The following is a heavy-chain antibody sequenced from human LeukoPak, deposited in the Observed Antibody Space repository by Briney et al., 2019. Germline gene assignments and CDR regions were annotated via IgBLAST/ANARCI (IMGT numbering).Heavy chain of an antibody. V-gene: IGHV3-30*02. CDR1: GFPFSSYG. J-gene: IGHJ4*02. CDR3: AKDLNTVVMQYFDS. D-gene: IGHD2-21*01. CDR2: IRDDGKTE. Sequence: SLRPSRTGSGFPFSSYGMHSVRQTPGRGLKCVAFIRDDGKTEYYADSVKGRFTIAREDSHSTVHLHMKDLRPDDAAVYFCAKDLNTVVMQYFDSWGQGTLVSVSS.